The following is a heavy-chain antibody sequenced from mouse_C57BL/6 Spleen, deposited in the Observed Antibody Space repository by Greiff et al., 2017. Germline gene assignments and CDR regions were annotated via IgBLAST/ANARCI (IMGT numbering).Heavy chain of an antibody. V-gene: IGHV1-64*01. D-gene: IGHD1-1*01. CDR1: GYTFTSYW. CDR3: AREVLTTVVATGGY. CDR2: IHPNSGST. J-gene: IGHJ2*01. Sequence: QVQLQQPGAELVKPGASVKLSCKASGYTFTSYWMHWVKQRPGQGLEWIGMIHPNSGSTNYNEKFKSKATLTVDKSSSTAYMQLSSLTSEDSGVYYCAREVLTTVVATGGYWGQGTTLTVSS.